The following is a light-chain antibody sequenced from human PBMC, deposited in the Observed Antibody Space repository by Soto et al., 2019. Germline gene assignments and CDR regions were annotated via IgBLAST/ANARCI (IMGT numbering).Light chain of an antibody. CDR3: QQLNSYPRK. CDR2: AAS. V-gene: IGKV1-9*01. Sequence: DIQLTQSPSFLSASVADRVTITCRASQGISSYLAWYQQQPGKAPKLLIYAASTLQSGVPSRFSGSGSGTEFTLTLSSLQPEDFATYYCQQLNSYPRKFGQGTKVEIK. J-gene: IGKJ1*01. CDR1: QGISSY.